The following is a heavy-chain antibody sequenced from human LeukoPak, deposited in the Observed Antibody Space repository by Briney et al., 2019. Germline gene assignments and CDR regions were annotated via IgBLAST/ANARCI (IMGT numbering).Heavy chain of an antibody. V-gene: IGHV1-69*06. CDR1: GGTFSSYA. CDR3: ARFWAEYSGYDTNYYYYGMDV. Sequence: SVKVSCKASGGTFSSYAISWVRQAPGQGLEWMGGIIPIFGTANYAQKFQGRVTITADKSTSTAYMELSSLRSEDTAVYYCARFWAEYSGYDTNYYYYGMDVWAKGPRSPSPQ. D-gene: IGHD5-12*01. CDR2: IIPIFGTA. J-gene: IGHJ6*04.